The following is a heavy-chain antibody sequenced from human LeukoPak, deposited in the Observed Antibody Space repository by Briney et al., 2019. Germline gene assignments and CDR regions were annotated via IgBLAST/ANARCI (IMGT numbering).Heavy chain of an antibody. CDR1: GFTFSDFA. V-gene: IGHV3-23*01. Sequence: GGSLRLSCAASGFTFSDFAMNWVRQAPGKGLEWVTAISGNGSSTYYADSVKGRFSISRDNSKNTLFLQMNSPTAEDTGVYYCAKARSAVVEAATNYWGQGTRVTVSS. J-gene: IGHJ4*02. CDR3: AKARSAVVEAATNY. CDR2: ISGNGSST. D-gene: IGHD2-15*01.